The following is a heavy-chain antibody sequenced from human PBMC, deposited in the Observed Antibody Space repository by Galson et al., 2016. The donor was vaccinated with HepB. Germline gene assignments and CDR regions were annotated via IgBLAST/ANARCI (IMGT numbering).Heavy chain of an antibody. CDR1: GFTFRGYA. D-gene: IGHD6-19*01. J-gene: IGHJ4*02. V-gene: IGHV3-23*01. CDR2: ITAAGGVT. Sequence: SLRLSCAASGFTFRGYAMSWVRQAPGKGLEWLSAITAAGGVTYYADSVKGRFTIARDNSKNTLYLEMSSLRVEDTAVYYCAKAPSGWSYYFDYWGQGILVTVSS. CDR3: AKAPSGWSYYFDY.